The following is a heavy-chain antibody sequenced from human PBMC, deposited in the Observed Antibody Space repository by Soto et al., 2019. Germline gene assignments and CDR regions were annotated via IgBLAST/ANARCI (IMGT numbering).Heavy chain of an antibody. CDR1: GGSISSSSYY. Sequence: QLQLQESGPGLVKPSETLSLTCTVSGGSISSSSYYWGWIRQPPGKGLEWIGSIYYSGSTYYNPSLKSRVTISVDTSKNQFSLKLSSVTAADTAVYYCARPRVTAAADVPSSWYFDLWGRGTLVTVSS. J-gene: IGHJ2*01. CDR2: IYYSGST. V-gene: IGHV4-39*01. D-gene: IGHD6-13*01. CDR3: ARPRVTAAADVPSSWYFDL.